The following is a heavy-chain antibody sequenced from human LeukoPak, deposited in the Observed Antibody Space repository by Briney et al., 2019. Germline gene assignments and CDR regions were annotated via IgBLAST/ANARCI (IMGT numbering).Heavy chain of an antibody. V-gene: IGHV3-74*01. D-gene: IGHD6-13*01. CDR2: INSDGSSP. J-gene: IGHJ6*03. CDR3: ARVGGSSWGYFYYHMDV. Sequence: GGSLRLSCAASGFTFNSYLMHWVCQAPGKGLVWVSRINSDGSSPTYADSVKGRFTISRDNAKNTLYLQMNSLRAEDTAVYYCARVGGSSWGYFYYHMDVWGKGTAVTVSS. CDR1: GFTFNSYL.